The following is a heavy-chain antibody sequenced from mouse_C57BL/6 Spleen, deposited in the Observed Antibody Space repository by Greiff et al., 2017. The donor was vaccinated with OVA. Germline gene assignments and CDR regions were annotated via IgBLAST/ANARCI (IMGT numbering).Heavy chain of an antibody. Sequence: QVQLQQSGTELVKPGASVKLSCKASGYTFTSYWMHWVKQRPGQGLEWIGNINPSNGGTNYNEKFKSKATLTVDKSSSTAYMQLSSLTSEDSAVYYCARFFTTVVGMDYWGQGTSVTVSS. CDR3: ARFFTTVVGMDY. CDR1: GYTFTSYW. D-gene: IGHD1-1*01. CDR2: INPSNGGT. V-gene: IGHV1-53*01. J-gene: IGHJ4*01.